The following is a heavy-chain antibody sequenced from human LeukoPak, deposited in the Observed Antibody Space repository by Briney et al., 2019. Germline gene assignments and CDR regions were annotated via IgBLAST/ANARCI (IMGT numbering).Heavy chain of an antibody. D-gene: IGHD2-2*01. CDR1: GGSFSGYY. J-gene: IGHJ4*02. Sequence: SETLSLTCAVYGGSFSGYYWSWIRQPPGKGLEWIGEINHSGSTNYNPSLKSRVTISVDTSKNQFSLKLSSVTAADTAAYYCASLVVVPAATQFDYWGQGTLVTVSS. V-gene: IGHV4-34*01. CDR3: ASLVVVPAATQFDY. CDR2: INHSGST.